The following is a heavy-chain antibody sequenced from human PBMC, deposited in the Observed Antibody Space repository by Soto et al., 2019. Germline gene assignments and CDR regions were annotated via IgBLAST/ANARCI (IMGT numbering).Heavy chain of an antibody. J-gene: IGHJ6*02. Sequence: EEQLVESGGAVVQPGGSLRLSCEASGFTFGSYTMHWVRQAPGKGLEWVSLISWNGGSSFYADSVKGRFTISRDNSRDSLYPQINSLRPEDRALYSCPKKKEGHGWGGGDVWGHGTTVTVSS. CDR3: PKKKEGHGWGGGDV. CDR2: ISWNGGSS. D-gene: IGHD3-10*01. V-gene: IGHV3-43*01. CDR1: GFTFGSYT.